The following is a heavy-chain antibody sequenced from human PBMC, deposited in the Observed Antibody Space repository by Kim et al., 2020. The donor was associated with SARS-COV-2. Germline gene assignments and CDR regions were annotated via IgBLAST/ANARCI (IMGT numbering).Heavy chain of an antibody. CDR1: GFTFNTYG. Sequence: GGSLRLSCAASGFTFNTYGMYWVRQAPGKGLEWLAVVSFDGSNKYYADSLQGRFTISRDNSKNTLFLQMNSLRAEDTAVYYWAKEISYNYMDVWGNGTTGSVSS. D-gene: IGHD3-16*01. V-gene: IGHV3-30*18. J-gene: IGHJ6*03. CDR2: VSFDGSNK. CDR3: AKEISYNYMDV.